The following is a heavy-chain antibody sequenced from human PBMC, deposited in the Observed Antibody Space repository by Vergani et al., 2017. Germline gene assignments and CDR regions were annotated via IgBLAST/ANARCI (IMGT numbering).Heavy chain of an antibody. Sequence: EVQMVESGRGLVKPGGSLRLSCVASGFTFSHYSMNWVRQAPGKGLEWISYISDSGTTIYYADSVKGRFTISRDNAKNSLYLQMNSLRPEDTAVYYCARSPRQYQLPWGWFDTWGQGTLVTVSS. D-gene: IGHD2-2*01. V-gene: IGHV3-21*05. CDR3: ARSPRQYQLPWGWFDT. CDR2: ISDSGTTI. CDR1: GFTFSHYS. J-gene: IGHJ5*02.